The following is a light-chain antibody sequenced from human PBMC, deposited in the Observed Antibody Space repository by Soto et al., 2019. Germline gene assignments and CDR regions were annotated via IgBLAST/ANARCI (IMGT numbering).Light chain of an antibody. V-gene: IGLV2-14*03. Sequence: QSALTQPASVSGSPGQSITISCTGTSSDIGAYNFVSWYQQHPGKAPKLMLYDVNIRPSGVSTRFAGSKSGNTASLPISGLQAEDEADYYCTSWTTSTTMIFGGGTKLTVL. J-gene: IGLJ2*01. CDR3: TSWTTSTTMI. CDR2: DVN. CDR1: SSDIGAYNF.